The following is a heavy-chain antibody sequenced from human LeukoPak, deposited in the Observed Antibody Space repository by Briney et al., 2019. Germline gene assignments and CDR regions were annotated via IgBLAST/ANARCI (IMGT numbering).Heavy chain of an antibody. D-gene: IGHD1-1*01. J-gene: IGHJ3*02. CDR1: GFSFRDYP. Sequence: PGGSLRLSCEAAGFSFRDYPMGWVRRAPGKRLEWVSGISAGADVIFYADPVKGRFTISRDNSKNTLYLQMNSLRAEDSAEYYCAKSLLTTATGTGRAFDIWGQGTMVTVSA. V-gene: IGHV3-23*01. CDR3: AKSLLTTATGTGRAFDI. CDR2: ISAGADVI.